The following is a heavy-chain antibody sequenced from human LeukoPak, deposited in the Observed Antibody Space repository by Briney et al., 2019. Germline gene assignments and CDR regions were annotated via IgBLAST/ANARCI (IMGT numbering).Heavy chain of an antibody. D-gene: IGHD1-26*01. CDR1: GYTFTSYG. CDR2: MNPNSGNT. V-gene: IGHV1-8*01. J-gene: IGHJ4*02. Sequence: ASVKVSCKASGYTFTSYGINWVRQATGQGLEWMGWMNPNSGNTGYAQKFQGRVTMTRNTSISTAYMELSSLRSEDTAVYYCARVRVGATRGAYWGQGTLVTVPS. CDR3: ARVRVGATRGAY.